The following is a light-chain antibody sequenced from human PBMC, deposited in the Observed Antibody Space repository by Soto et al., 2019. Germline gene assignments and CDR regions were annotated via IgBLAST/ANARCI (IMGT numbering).Light chain of an antibody. Sequence: EIVLTQSPGTLSLSPGEGATLSCRASQSVNSNYLAWFQQKPGQAPRLLIYSTSNRATGIPDRFSGSGSGTDFTLTISRLEPEDFVVYYCQQYYKSPWTFGQGTKVEIK. CDR1: QSVNSNY. CDR2: STS. V-gene: IGKV3-20*01. CDR3: QQYYKSPWT. J-gene: IGKJ1*01.